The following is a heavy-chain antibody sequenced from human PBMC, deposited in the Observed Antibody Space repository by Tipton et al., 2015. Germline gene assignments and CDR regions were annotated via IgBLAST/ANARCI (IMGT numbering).Heavy chain of an antibody. D-gene: IGHD3-22*01. J-gene: IGHJ4*02. CDR1: GFSFATFG. V-gene: IGHV3-64D*08. CDR3: VKDGYYYDTSGYSPLDY. Sequence: SLRLSCAASGFSFATFGMHWVRQAPGKGLEYVSAISSNGYNTYYADSVKGRFTISRDNSKNTLYLQMSSLRAEDTAVYYCVKDGYYYDTSGYSPLDYWGQGTLVSVSS. CDR2: ISSNGYNT.